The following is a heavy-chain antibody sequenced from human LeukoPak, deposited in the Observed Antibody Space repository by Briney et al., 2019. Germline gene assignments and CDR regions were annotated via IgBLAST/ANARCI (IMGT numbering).Heavy chain of an antibody. D-gene: IGHD5-24*01. J-gene: IGHJ5*02. Sequence: SVKVSCKASGYTFTSYAISWVRQAPGQGLEWMGGIIPIFGTANYAQKFQGRVTITADESTSTAYMELSSLRSEDTAVYYCARSRDGYKNWFDPWGQGTLVTVSS. CDR2: IIPIFGTA. CDR1: GYTFTSYA. V-gene: IGHV1-69*13. CDR3: ARSRDGYKNWFDP.